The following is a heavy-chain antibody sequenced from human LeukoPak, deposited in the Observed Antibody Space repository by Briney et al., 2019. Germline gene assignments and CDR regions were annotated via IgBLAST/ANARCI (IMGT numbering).Heavy chain of an antibody. CDR3: VRDRGTYRPIDY. D-gene: IGHD1-26*01. Sequence: PGGSLRLSCVGSGFTFSNYLMNWVRQAPGKGLEWVSFISSTGGTIYYADAVKGRFTVSRDNAKNSLYLQMNSLRAEDTAIYYCVRDRGTYRPIDYWGQGTLVTVSS. V-gene: IGHV3-48*01. J-gene: IGHJ4*02. CDR1: GFTFSNYL. CDR2: ISSTGGTI.